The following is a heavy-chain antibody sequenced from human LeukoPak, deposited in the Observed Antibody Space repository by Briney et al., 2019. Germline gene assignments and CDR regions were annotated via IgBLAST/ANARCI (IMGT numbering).Heavy chain of an antibody. J-gene: IGHJ4*02. D-gene: IGHD6-19*01. Sequence: GGSLRLSCAASGFDFRKYGIHWVRQAPGKGLEWVAIMWNDGITGKYAGSVRGRFSVSRDNSKNTVYLEMDSLRADDTSVYYCARDGSGWSSDYWGQGTLVTVSS. V-gene: IGHV3-33*01. CDR3: ARDGSGWSSDY. CDR1: GFDFRKYG. CDR2: MWNDGITG.